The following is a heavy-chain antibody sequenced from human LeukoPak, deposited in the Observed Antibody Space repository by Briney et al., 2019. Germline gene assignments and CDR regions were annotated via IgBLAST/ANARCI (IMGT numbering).Heavy chain of an antibody. J-gene: IGHJ4*02. CDR3: ARVAGYGDYGVYYFDY. CDR1: GFTFSSYW. V-gene: IGHV3-7*01. D-gene: IGHD4-17*01. CDR2: IKQDGSEK. Sequence: PGGSLRLSCAASGFTFSSYWMSWVRQAPGKGLEWVANIKQDGSEKYYVDSVKGRFTISRDNAKNSLYLQMNSLRAEDTAVYYCARVAGYGDYGVYYFDYWGQGTLVTVSS.